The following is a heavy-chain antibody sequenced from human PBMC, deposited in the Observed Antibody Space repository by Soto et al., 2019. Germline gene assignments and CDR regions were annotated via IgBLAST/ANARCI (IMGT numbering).Heavy chain of an antibody. J-gene: IGHJ6*02. Sequence: ASVKVSCKASGYTFTSYYMHWVRQAPGQGLEWMGIINPSGGSTSYAQKFQGRVTMTRDTSTSTVYMELSSLRSEDTAVYYCARAGPSSGSYYYYYCMDVWGQGTTVTVSS. CDR3: ARAGPSSGSYYYYYCMDV. V-gene: IGHV1-46*01. CDR2: INPSGGST. CDR1: GYTFTSYY. D-gene: IGHD5-12*01.